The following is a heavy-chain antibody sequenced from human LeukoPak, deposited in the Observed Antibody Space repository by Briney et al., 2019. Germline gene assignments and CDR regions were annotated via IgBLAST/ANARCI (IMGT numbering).Heavy chain of an antibody. CDR1: GFTFNCYA. CDR3: ATPVTTKAFFDY. D-gene: IGHD4-11*01. Sequence: PGGSLRLSCTASGFTFNCYAMSWVRQAPGKGLEWVSGIDSSGDNTYYADSVKGRFTISRDNSKNTLYLQMNSLRAEDTAVYYCATPVTTKAFFDYWGQGTLVTVSS. CDR2: IDSSGDNT. J-gene: IGHJ4*02. V-gene: IGHV3-23*01.